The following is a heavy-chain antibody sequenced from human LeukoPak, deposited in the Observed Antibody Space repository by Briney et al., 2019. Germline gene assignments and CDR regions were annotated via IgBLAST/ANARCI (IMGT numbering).Heavy chain of an antibody. D-gene: IGHD2-2*01. Sequence: GGSLRLSCAASGFTFSSYAMSWVRQAPGKGLEWVANIKQDGSEKYYVDSVKGRFTISRDNAKNSLYLQMNSLRAEDTAVYYCARESPAGGDWGQGTLVTVSS. J-gene: IGHJ4*02. CDR2: IKQDGSEK. CDR1: GFTFSSYA. CDR3: ARESPAGGD. V-gene: IGHV3-7*01.